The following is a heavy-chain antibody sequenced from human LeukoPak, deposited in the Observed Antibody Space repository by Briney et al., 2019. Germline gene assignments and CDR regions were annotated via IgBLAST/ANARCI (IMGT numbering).Heavy chain of an antibody. J-gene: IGHJ4*02. Sequence: SETLSLTCTVSGGSISSYYWTWIRQPPGKGLEWIGYVYYSESTNYNPSLKSRVTISLDTSKSQFSLRLNSVTAADTAVYYCASSPPQNYYDSSGYFDYWSQGTLVTVSS. CDR3: ASSPPQNYYDSSGYFDY. V-gene: IGHV4-59*01. D-gene: IGHD3-22*01. CDR1: GGSISSYY. CDR2: VYYSEST.